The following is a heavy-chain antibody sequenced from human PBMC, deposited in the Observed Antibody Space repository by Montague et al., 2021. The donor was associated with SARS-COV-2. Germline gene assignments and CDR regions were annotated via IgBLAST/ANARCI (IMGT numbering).Heavy chain of an antibody. D-gene: IGHD3-3*01. Sequence: CAISGDSVSSNNAAWNWIWQSPSRGLEWLGRTYYRSRWYREYAVSVKSRITIDPDTSKNQFSLQLNSVTPEDTAVYYCARVWTTEWYEGYFDNWGQGTQVAVSS. CDR2: TYYRSRWYR. J-gene: IGHJ4*02. V-gene: IGHV6-1*01. CDR1: GDSVSSNNAA. CDR3: ARVWTTEWYEGYFDN.